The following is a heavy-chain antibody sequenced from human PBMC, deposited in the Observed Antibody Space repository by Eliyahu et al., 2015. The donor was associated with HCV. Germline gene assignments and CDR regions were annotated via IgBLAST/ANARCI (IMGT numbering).Heavy chain of an antibody. D-gene: IGHD6-19*01. V-gene: IGHV4-59*01. CDR2: IHYSGST. Sequence: QVQLQESGPGLVKPSETLSLTCXVSGASITSYYWSWSRQPPGKGLEWIGYIHYSGSTNYNPSLKSRVTISVDTSKNQFSLNLASVTAADTAVYYCASGGGGIAVAGTGGWFDPWGQGTLVTVSS. CDR3: ASGGGGIAVAGTGGWFDP. CDR1: GASITSYY. J-gene: IGHJ5*02.